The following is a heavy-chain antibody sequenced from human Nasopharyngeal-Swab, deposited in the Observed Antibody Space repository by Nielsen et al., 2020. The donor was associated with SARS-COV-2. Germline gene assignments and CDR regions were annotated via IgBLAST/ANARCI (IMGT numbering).Heavy chain of an antibody. Sequence: GSLRLSCTVSGGSISSYYWSWIRQPPGKGLGWIGYIYYSGSTNYNPSLKSRVTISVDTSKNQFSLKLSSVTAADTAVYYCARALYGDYPEIDYWGQGTLVTVSS. CDR3: ARALYGDYPEIDY. CDR1: GGSISSYY. D-gene: IGHD4-17*01. V-gene: IGHV4-59*01. J-gene: IGHJ4*02. CDR2: IYYSGST.